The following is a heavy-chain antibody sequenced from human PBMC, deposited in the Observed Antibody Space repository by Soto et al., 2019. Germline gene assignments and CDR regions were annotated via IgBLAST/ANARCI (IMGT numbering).Heavy chain of an antibody. CDR3: ARDRRAAAGRPYYFDY. Sequence: ASVKVSCKASGYTFTGYYMHWVRQAPGQGLEWMGWINPNSGGTNYAQKFQGWVTMTRDTSISTAYMELSRLRSDDTAVYYCARDRRAAAGRPYYFDYWGQGTLVTVSS. CDR2: INPNSGGT. CDR1: GYTFTGYY. D-gene: IGHD6-13*01. J-gene: IGHJ4*02. V-gene: IGHV1-2*04.